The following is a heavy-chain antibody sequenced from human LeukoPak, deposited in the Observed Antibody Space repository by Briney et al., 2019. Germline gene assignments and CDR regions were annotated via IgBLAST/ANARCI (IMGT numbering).Heavy chain of an antibody. CDR2: ISAYNGNT. J-gene: IGHJ5*02. D-gene: IGHD3-3*01. Sequence: ASVEVSCKASGYTFTSYGISWVRQAPGQGLEWMGWISAYNGNTNYAQKLQGRVTMTTDTSTSTAYMELRSLRSEDTAVYYCARGIVDRGYGFGSGYLNWFDPWGQGTLVTVSS. CDR3: ARGIVDRGYGFGSGYLNWFDP. CDR1: GYTFTSYG. V-gene: IGHV1-18*01.